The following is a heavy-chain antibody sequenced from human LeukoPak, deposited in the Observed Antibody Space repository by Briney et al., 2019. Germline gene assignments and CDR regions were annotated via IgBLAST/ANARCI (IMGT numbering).Heavy chain of an antibody. D-gene: IGHD5-24*01. CDR3: ARIINSEMNRDAFDI. J-gene: IGHJ3*02. V-gene: IGHV4-38-2*02. CDR2: IYHSGST. Sequence: SETLSLTCTVSGYSISSGYYWGWIRQPPGKGLEWIGSIYHSGSTYYNPSLKSRVTISVDTSKNQFSLKLSSVTAADTAVYYCARIINSEMNRDAFDIWGQGTMVTVSS. CDR1: GYSISSGYY.